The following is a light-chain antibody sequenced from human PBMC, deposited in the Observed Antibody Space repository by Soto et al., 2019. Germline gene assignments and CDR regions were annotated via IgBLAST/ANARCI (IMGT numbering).Light chain of an antibody. Sequence: QSALTQPASVSGSPGQSITISCTGTSSDVGGYNLVSWYQQQPDKAPKLMIFDGNLLPSGVSNRYSGSKFGNTASLTISGLQAEDEGDYYCCSYAGSSTLVFGTGTKVTVL. V-gene: IGLV2-23*01. CDR2: DGN. J-gene: IGLJ1*01. CDR1: SSDVGGYNL. CDR3: CSYAGSSTLV.